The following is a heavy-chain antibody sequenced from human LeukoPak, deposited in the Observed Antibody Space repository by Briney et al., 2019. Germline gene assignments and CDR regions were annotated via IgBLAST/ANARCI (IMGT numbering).Heavy chain of an antibody. V-gene: IGHV3-48*01. Sequence: PGGSLRLSCAASGFTFSSYSMNWVRQAPGKGLEWVSYISSSSSTIYCADSVKGRFTISRDNAKNSLYLQMNSLRAEDTAVYYCARDLGDGYNYAFDPWGQGTLVTVSS. J-gene: IGHJ5*02. CDR2: ISSSSSTI. CDR3: ARDLGDGYNYAFDP. CDR1: GFTFSSYS. D-gene: IGHD5-24*01.